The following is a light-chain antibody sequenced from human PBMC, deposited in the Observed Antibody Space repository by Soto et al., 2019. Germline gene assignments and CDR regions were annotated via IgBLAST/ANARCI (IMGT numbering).Light chain of an antibody. J-gene: IGKJ2*01. Sequence: DIQMTQSPSTLSASVGDRVTITCRASQTINSWLAWYQQKPGKAPKVLIYEASSFERGVPARFSGRRSGTEFTLTSSSLQPDDFATYYCQQHNTYPYTFGQGTKLEIK. CDR1: QTINSW. V-gene: IGKV1-5*03. CDR2: EAS. CDR3: QQHNTYPYT.